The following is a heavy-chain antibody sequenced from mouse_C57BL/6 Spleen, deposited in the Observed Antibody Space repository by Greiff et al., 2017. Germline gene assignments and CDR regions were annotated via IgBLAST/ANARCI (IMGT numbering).Heavy chain of an antibody. V-gene: IGHV1-76*01. J-gene: IGHJ2*01. D-gene: IGHD2-1*01. CDR2: IYPGSGNT. CDR3: ARSHYGNLDY. Sequence: QVQLKQSGAELVRPGASVKLSCKASGYTFTDYYINWVKQRPGQGLEWIARIYPGSGNTYYNEKFKGKATLTAEKSSSTAYMQLSSLTSEDSAVYFCARSHYGNLDYWGQGTTLTVSS. CDR1: GYTFTDYY.